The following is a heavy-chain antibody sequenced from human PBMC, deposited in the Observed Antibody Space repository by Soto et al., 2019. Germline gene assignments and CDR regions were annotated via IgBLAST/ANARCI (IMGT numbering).Heavy chain of an antibody. Sequence: EVQLVESGGGLVKPGGSLRLSCVASGFTISTYSMNWVRQAPGKGLEWVSSISSGSSYINYADSVKGRFTISRDNAKNSLFLQMNSLRAEDTAVYYCAGEPRSSWNSYFDDWGQGTLVTVSS. CDR1: GFTISTYS. CDR2: ISSGSSYI. CDR3: AGEPRSSWNSYFDD. V-gene: IGHV3-21*01. D-gene: IGHD6-13*01. J-gene: IGHJ4*02.